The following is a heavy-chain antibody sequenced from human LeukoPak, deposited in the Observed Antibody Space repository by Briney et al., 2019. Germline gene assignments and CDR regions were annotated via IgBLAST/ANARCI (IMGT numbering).Heavy chain of an antibody. CDR2: ISGSGGST. J-gene: IGHJ5*02. Sequence: GGSLRLSCAASGFTFSSYAISWVRQAPGKGLEWVSAISGSGGSTYYADSVKGRFTISRDNSKNTLYLQMNSLRAEDTAVYYCAKDRRLGGWFDPWGQGTLVTVSS. CDR1: GFTFSSYA. CDR3: AKDRRLGGWFDP. D-gene: IGHD3-16*01. V-gene: IGHV3-23*01.